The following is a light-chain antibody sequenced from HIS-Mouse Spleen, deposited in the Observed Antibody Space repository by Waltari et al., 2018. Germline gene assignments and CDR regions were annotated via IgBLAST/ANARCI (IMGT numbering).Light chain of an antibody. CDR3: QSYDSSLSGVV. CDR2: GNS. CDR1: SSNIGAGYD. Sequence: PGQRVTISCTGSSSNIGAGYDVHWYQQLPGTAPKLLIYGNSNRPSGVPDRFSGSKSGTSASLAITGLQAEDEADYYCQSYDSSLSGVVFGGGTKLTVL. V-gene: IGLV1-40*01. J-gene: IGLJ2*01.